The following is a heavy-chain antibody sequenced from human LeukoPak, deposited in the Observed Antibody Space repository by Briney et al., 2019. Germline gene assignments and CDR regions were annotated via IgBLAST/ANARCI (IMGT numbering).Heavy chain of an antibody. CDR2: ISSSSSYI. CDR3: TRSYSGSYYSDC. V-gene: IGHV3-21*06. D-gene: IGHD1-26*01. J-gene: IGHJ4*02. CDR1: GFTFSSYS. Sequence: GGSLRLSCAASGFTFSSYSMSWVRQAPGQGLEWVSSISSSSSYINYADSVKGRFTISRDNAKNSLYLQMNSLGAEDTAVYYCTRSYSGSYYSDCWGQGTLVTVSS.